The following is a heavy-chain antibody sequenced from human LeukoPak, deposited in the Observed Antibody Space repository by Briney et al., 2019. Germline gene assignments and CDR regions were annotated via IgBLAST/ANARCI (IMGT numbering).Heavy chain of an antibody. CDR3: ARVPLTSYGPLGYFDY. CDR2: ISSSISYI. J-gene: IGHJ4*02. V-gene: IGHV3-21*01. Sequence: GGSPRLSCAASGFTFSSYIMSWVRQAPGKGLEWVSSISSSISYIYYADSVKGRFTISRDNAKNSLYLQMNSLRAEDTAVYYCARVPLTSYGPLGYFDYWGQGTLVTVSS. D-gene: IGHD5-18*01. CDR1: GFTFSSYI.